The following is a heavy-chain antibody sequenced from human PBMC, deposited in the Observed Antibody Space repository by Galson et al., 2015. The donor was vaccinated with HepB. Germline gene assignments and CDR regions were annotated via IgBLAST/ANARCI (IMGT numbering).Heavy chain of an antibody. CDR3: ARYPRSTTMVRGVYWYFDL. V-gene: IGHV3-21*01. Sequence: SLRLSCAASGFTFSSYSMNWVRQAPGKGLEWVSSISSSSSYIYYADSVKGRFAISRDNAKNSLYLQMNSLRAEDTAVYYCARYPRSTTMVRGVYWYFDLWGRGTLVTVSS. J-gene: IGHJ2*01. CDR1: GFTFSSYS. CDR2: ISSSSSYI. D-gene: IGHD3-10*01.